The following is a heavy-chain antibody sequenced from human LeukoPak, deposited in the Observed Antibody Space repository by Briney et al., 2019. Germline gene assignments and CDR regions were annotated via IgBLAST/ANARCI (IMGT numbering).Heavy chain of an antibody. CDR1: GGSISSYY. J-gene: IGHJ6*02. D-gene: IGHD5-18*01. V-gene: IGHV4-34*01. Sequence: SETLSLTCTVSGGSISSYYWSWIRQPPGKGLEWIGEINHSGSTNYNPSLKSRVTISVDTSKNQFSLKLSSVTAADTAVYYCARGTAMVNFYYYYYGMDVWGQGTTVTVSS. CDR2: INHSGST. CDR3: ARGTAMVNFYYYYYGMDV.